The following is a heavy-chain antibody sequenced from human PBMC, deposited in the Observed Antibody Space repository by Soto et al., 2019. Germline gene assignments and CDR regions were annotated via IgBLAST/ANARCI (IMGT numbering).Heavy chain of an antibody. CDR3: ARDRLNRYYYYGMDV. J-gene: IGHJ6*02. CDR2: IYYSGST. V-gene: IGHV4-31*03. Sequence: QVQLQESGPGLVKPSQTLSLTCTVSGGSISSGGYYWSWIRQHPGKGLEWIGYIYYSGSTYYNPSLKSRVTISVDTSKNQFSPKLSSVTAADTAVYYCARDRLNRYYYYGMDVWGQGTTVTVSS. CDR1: GGSISSGGYY.